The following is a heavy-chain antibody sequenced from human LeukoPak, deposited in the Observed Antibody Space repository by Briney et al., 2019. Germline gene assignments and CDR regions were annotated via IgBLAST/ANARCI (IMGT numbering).Heavy chain of an antibody. Sequence: PGGSLRLSCAASGFTFSSYAMSWVRQAPGKGLEWVSAISGSGGSTYYADSVKGRFTISRDNSKNTLYLQMNSLRAEGTAVYYCAKEGCSGGSCYYVYWGQGTLVTVSS. J-gene: IGHJ4*02. D-gene: IGHD2-15*01. CDR3: AKEGCSGGSCYYVY. CDR1: GFTFSSYA. V-gene: IGHV3-23*01. CDR2: ISGSGGST.